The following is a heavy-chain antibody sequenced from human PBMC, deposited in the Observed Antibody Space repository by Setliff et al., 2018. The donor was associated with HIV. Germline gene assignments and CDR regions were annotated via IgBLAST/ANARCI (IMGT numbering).Heavy chain of an antibody. Sequence: SETLSLTCTVSGGSFRSSRYYWGWIRQPPGKGLEGIGNIHYGGFFWYSPSLKSRVTISVDTSKNQFSLKLSSVTAADTAVYYCARPALGIGGGSRFDNWGQGTRVTVSS. CDR3: ARPALGIGGGSRFDN. V-gene: IGHV4-39*01. CDR1: GGSFRSSRYY. J-gene: IGHJ4*02. CDR2: IHYGGFF. D-gene: IGHD3-10*01.